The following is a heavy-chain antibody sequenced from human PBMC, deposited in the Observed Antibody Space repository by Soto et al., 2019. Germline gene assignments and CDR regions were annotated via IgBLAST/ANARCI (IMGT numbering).Heavy chain of an antibody. CDR3: AKVERCSNSQLLI. J-gene: IGHJ4*02. Sequence: GGSLRLSCAASGFTFSSYAMSWVRQAPGKGLEWVSAISGSGGSTYYADSVKGRFTISRDTSTHTLYLQMNSLRAEDTAVYYGAKVERCSNSQLLIWGRGTLVTVSS. D-gene: IGHD1-1*01. V-gene: IGHV3-23*01. CDR1: GFTFSSYA. CDR2: ISGSGGST.